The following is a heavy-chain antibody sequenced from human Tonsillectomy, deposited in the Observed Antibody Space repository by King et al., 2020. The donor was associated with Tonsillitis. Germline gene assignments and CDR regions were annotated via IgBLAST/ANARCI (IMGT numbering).Heavy chain of an antibody. CDR3: ARGGSYREWDNDAFDI. CDR1: GYSFTSYW. V-gene: IGHV5-10-1*03. D-gene: IGHD1-26*01. J-gene: IGHJ3*02. Sequence: VQLVESGAEVKKPGESLRISCKGSGYSFTSYWISWVRQMPGKGLEWMGRIDPSDSYTNYSPSFQGHVTISADKSISTAYLQWSSLKASDTAMYYCARGGSYREWDNDAFDIWGQGTMVTVSS. CDR2: IDPSDSYT.